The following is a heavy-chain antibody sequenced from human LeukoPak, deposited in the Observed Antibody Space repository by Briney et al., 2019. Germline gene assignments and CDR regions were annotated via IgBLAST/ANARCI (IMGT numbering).Heavy chain of an antibody. CDR1: GFTFSSYA. D-gene: IGHD3-10*01. CDR3: VKGALLWFGELPPFDY. Sequence: GGSLRLSCSASGFTFSSYAMHWVRQAPGKGLEYVSAISSNGGSTYYADSVKGRFTISRDNSKNTLYPQMSSLRAEDTAVYYCVKGALLWFGELPPFDYWGQGTLVTVSS. CDR2: ISSNGGST. J-gene: IGHJ4*02. V-gene: IGHV3-64D*06.